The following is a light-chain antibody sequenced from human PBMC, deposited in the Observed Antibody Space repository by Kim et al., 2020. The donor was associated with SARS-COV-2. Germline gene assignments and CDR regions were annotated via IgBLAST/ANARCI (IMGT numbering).Light chain of an antibody. CDR3: NSRDSSGNHLV. V-gene: IGLV3-19*01. CDR1: SLRSNY. CDR2: GKN. J-gene: IGLJ2*01. Sequence: ALGPTVRIKCQGDSLRSNYASWYQQKPGQAPVLVIYGKNNRPSGIPDRFSGSSSGNTASLTITGAQAEDEADYYCNSRDSSGNHLVFGGGTKVTVL.